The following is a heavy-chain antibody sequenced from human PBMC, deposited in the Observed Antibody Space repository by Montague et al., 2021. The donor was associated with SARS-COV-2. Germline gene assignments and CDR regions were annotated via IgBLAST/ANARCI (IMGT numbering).Heavy chain of an antibody. CDR1: GGSISSGRYY. D-gene: IGHD4-17*01. Sequence: TLSLTCTVSGGSISSGRYYWSWVRQPAGKGLEWIGRIYSSGSTNYNPSLKSRVTMSVDTSKNQFSLKVNSVTAADTAVYYCARDYGDYSYYYGLDVWGQGTTVTVSS. CDR2: IYSSGST. V-gene: IGHV4-61*02. CDR3: ARDYGDYSYYYGLDV. J-gene: IGHJ6*02.